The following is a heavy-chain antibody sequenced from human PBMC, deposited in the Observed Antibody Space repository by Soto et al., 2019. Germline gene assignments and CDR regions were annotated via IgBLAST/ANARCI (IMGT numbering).Heavy chain of an antibody. CDR2: IYYSGST. CDR3: ASFSSVRGVPNYYYYGMDV. V-gene: IGHV4-39*01. Sequence: PSETLSLTCTVSGGSISSSSYYWGWIRQPPGKGLEWIGSIYYSGSTYYNPSLKSRVTISVDTSKNQFSLKLSSVTAADTAVYYCASFSSVRGVPNYYYYGMDVWGQGTTVTVSS. D-gene: IGHD3-10*01. J-gene: IGHJ6*02. CDR1: GGSISSSSYY.